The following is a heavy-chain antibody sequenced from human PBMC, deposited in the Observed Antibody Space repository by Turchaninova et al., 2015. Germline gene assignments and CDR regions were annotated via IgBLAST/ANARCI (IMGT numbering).Heavy chain of an antibody. CDR2: INWNSGSI. Sequence: EVHLVESGGGLVQPGTSLRLSCAASGFIFDNYGMHWVRQVPGKGLEWVSGINWNSGSIHYADSVMGRFTISRDNAKNSLYLQMNSLRAEDMALYFCARDNDRDDDGWFDSWGQGTLVTVSS. CDR3: ARDNDRDDDGWFDS. CDR1: GFIFDNYG. V-gene: IGHV3-9*03. J-gene: IGHJ5*01. D-gene: IGHD1-1*01.